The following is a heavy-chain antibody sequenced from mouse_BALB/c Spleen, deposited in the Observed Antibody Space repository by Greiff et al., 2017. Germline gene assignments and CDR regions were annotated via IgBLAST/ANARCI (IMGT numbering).Heavy chain of an antibody. CDR3: ARGGAMDY. J-gene: IGHJ4*01. CDR1: GFTFSDYG. Sequence: EVMLVESGGGLVQPGGSRKLSCAASGFTFSDYGMAWVRQAPGKGPEWVAFISNLAYSIYYADTVTGRFTISRENAKNTLYLEMSSLRSEDTAMYYCARGGAMDYWGQGTSVTVSS. V-gene: IGHV5-15*02. CDR2: ISNLAYSI.